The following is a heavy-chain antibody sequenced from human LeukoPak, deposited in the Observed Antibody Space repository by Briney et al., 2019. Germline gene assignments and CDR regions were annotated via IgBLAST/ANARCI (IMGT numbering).Heavy chain of an antibody. CDR1: GFTVSSNY. D-gene: IGHD3-3*01. V-gene: IGHV3-53*01. J-gene: IGHJ6*02. CDR2: IYSGVST. CDR3: ASDRNTGFLEWLSEDYYYYGMDV. Sequence: GGSLRLSCAASGFTVSSNYMSWVRQAPGKGLEWVSVIYSGVSTYYADSVKGRFTISRDNSKNTLYLQMNSLRAEDTAVYYCASDRNTGFLEWLSEDYYYYGMDVWGQGTTVTVSS.